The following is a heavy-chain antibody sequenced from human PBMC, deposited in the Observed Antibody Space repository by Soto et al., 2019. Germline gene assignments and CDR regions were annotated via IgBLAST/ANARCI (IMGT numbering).Heavy chain of an antibody. CDR3: AKDGRTAAFDY. V-gene: IGHV3-30*18. J-gene: IGHJ4*02. Sequence: QVQLVESGGGVVQPGRSLRLSCAASGFIFSDYGMHWVRQAPGKGLEWVALMSYDGSKEFYGDSGKGRFTISRDNSKNTLYLQMNSLSAEDSAVYYCAKDGRTAAFDYWGQGTLVIVSS. CDR1: GFIFSDYG. CDR2: MSYDGSKE. D-gene: IGHD6-13*01.